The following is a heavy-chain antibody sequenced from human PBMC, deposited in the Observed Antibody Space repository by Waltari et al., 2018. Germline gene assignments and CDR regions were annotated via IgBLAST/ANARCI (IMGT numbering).Heavy chain of an antibody. Sequence: EVQLVESGGDLIQPGGSLRLSCAATGFTVNSNYINWVRQSPGKGLEWVSASGGSGGSTYYADYVKGRFTISRDNSKNTLYLQMNSLRAEDTAVYYCAKDLEVRGVEIDYWGQGTLVTVSS. CDR2: SGGSGGST. CDR3: AKDLEVRGVEIDY. D-gene: IGHD3-10*01. J-gene: IGHJ4*02. CDR1: GFTVNSNY. V-gene: IGHV3-23*04.